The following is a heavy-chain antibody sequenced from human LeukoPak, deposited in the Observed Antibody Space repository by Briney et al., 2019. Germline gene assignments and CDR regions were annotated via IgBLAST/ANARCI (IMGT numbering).Heavy chain of an antibody. CDR2: IYYSGST. CDR1: GGSISSSSYY. V-gene: IGHV4-39*01. D-gene: IGHD3-3*01. J-gene: IGHJ5*02. CDR3: ARHLGSPITIFGVVITWFDP. Sequence: SETLSLTCTVSGGSISSSSYYWGWIRQPPGMGLEWIGSIYYSGSTYYNPSLKSRVTISVDTSKNQFSLKLSSVTAADTAVYYCARHLGSPITIFGVVITWFDPWGQGTLVTVSS.